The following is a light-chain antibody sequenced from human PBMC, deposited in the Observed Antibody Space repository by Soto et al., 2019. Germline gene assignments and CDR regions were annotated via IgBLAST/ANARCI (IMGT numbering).Light chain of an antibody. V-gene: IGKV1-9*01. CDR2: AAS. CDR3: QKLNSYPIT. Sequence: DIQMTQSPSTLSASVGDRVTITCRASQVIRSDLTWYQQKPGEAPKVMIYAASTLRTGVPSRFSGSGSGTHLTLTISSLQTEDFATYYFQKLNSYPITFGQGTRLEIK. J-gene: IGKJ5*01. CDR1: QVIRSD.